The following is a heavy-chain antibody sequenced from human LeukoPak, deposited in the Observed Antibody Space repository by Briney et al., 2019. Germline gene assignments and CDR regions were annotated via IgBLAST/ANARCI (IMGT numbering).Heavy chain of an antibody. Sequence: GGSLRLSCAASGFTFSNYWMSWVRQAPGKGLEWVAHINQDGSEKYYVDSVKGRFTISRDNAKNSLYLQMNSLKTEDTAVYYCTRDDGSGSYYSALDYWGQGTLVTVSS. D-gene: IGHD3-10*01. V-gene: IGHV3-7*05. J-gene: IGHJ4*02. CDR2: INQDGSEK. CDR1: GFTFSNYW. CDR3: TRDDGSGSYYSALDY.